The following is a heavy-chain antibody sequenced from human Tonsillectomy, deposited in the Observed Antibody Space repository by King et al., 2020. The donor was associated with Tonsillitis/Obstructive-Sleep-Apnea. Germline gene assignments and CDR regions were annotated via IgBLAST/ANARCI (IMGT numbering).Heavy chain of an antibody. D-gene: IGHD3-22*01. Sequence: QLQESGPGLVKPSETLSLTCTVSGGSVSSGSYYWSWIRQPPGKGLEWIGYIYYSGSTNYNPSLKSRVTISVDTSQNQFSLKLSSVTAADTAVYYCAKTGFYDSSGYPDWRQGTLVTVSS. J-gene: IGHJ1*01. CDR3: AKTGFYDSSGYPD. V-gene: IGHV4-61*01. CDR1: GGSVSSGSYY. CDR2: IYYSGST.